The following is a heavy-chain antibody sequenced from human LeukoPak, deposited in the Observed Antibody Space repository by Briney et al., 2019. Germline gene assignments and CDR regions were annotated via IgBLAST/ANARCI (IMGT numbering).Heavy chain of an antibody. CDR1: GYSISSGYY. V-gene: IGHV4-38-2*02. CDR3: ARDHGGSYSGYDY. D-gene: IGHD1-26*01. CDR2: IYHSGRT. J-gene: IGHJ4*02. Sequence: PSETLSLTCTVSGYSISSGYYWGWIRQPPGKGLEWIGNIYHSGRTYDNPSLKSRVTISVDTSKIQFSLKLNSVTAADTAVYYCARDHGGSYSGYDYWGQGALVTVSS.